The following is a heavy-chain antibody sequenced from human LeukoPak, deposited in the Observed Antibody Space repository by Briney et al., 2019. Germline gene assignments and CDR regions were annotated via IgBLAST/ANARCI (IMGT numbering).Heavy chain of an antibody. CDR2: INHLGST. J-gene: IGHJ6*04. D-gene: IGHD3-10*01. CDR1: GGSFSGYY. V-gene: IGHV4-34*01. Sequence: SETLSLTCAVYGGSFSGYYWSWIRQPPEKGLEWMGEINHLGSTNYNPSLKSRVTISVDTSKKQFSLNLTSVTAADTAVYYCARLPYGSGYWLHREGRDVWGKGTTVTISS. CDR3: ARLPYGSGYWLHREGRDV.